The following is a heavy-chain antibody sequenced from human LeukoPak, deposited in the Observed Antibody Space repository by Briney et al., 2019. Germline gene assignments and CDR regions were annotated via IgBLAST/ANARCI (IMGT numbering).Heavy chain of an antibody. CDR3: ATYYYDSSGTQN. V-gene: IGHV3-53*01. J-gene: IGHJ4*02. CDR2: IYSGGST. Sequence: PGGSLRLSCAASGFTVSSNYMSWVRQAPGKGLEWVSVIYSGGSTYYADSVKGRFTISRDNSKNTLYLQMNSLRAEDTAVYYCATYYYDSSGTQNWGQGTLVTVSS. D-gene: IGHD3-22*01. CDR1: GFTVSSNY.